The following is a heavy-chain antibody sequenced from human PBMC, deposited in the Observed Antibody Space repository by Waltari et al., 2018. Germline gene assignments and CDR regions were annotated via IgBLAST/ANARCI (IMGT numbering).Heavy chain of an antibody. V-gene: IGHV4-31*01. J-gene: IGHJ5*02. D-gene: IGHD2-15*01. CDR2: IYYRWST. CDR1: GGSISSGGYS. CDR3: ARGDPQGGDWFDP. Sequence: QVQLQESGPGLVTPSQTLSITCTVSGGSISSGGYSWSWIRQHPGKGLEWIGYIYYRWSTYYNPSLKSLVTISVDTSKNQFSLKLSSVTAADTAVYYCARGDPQGGDWFDPWGQGTLVTVSS.